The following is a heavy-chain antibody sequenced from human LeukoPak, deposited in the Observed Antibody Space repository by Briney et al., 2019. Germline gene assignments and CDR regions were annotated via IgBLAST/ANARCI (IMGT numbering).Heavy chain of an antibody. V-gene: IGHV3-23*01. CDR2: ISGNGVST. Sequence: QAGGSLRLSCAASGFTFSSYAMNWVRQAPGKGLEWVSSISGNGVSTYYADSVKGRFTISRDNSMNTLYLQMSSLRAEDTALYFCARESSLHGGNSGCYSDYWGQGTLVTVSS. CDR3: ARESSLHGGNSGCYSDY. J-gene: IGHJ4*02. CDR1: GFTFSSYA. D-gene: IGHD4-23*01.